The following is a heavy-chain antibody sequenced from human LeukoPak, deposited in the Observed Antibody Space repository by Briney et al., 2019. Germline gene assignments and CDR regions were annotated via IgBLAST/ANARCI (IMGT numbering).Heavy chain of an antibody. CDR3: ARGRRWLGY. CDR1: GGSISSYY. D-gene: IGHD2-15*01. J-gene: IGHJ4*02. V-gene: IGHV4-4*09. Sequence: SETLSLTCTVSGGSISSYYWSWIRQPPGKGLEWIGYIYTSGSTNYNPSLKSRVTISVDTSKNQFSLKLSSVTAADTAVYYCARGRRWLGYWGQGTLVTVSS. CDR2: IYTSGST.